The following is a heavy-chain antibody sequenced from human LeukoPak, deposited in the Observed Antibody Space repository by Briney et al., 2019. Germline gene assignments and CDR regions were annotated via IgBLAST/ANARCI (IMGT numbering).Heavy chain of an antibody. J-gene: IGHJ4*02. CDR1: GFTLNGYW. Sequence: GGSLRLSCAAPGFTLNGYWMHWVRQAPGKGLVWVSRINSDGSTTSYADSVKGRFTISRDNSKNTLYLQMNSLRAEDTAVYYCATLICGGYYGFDNWGQGTLVTVSS. V-gene: IGHV3-74*01. CDR2: INSDGSTT. D-gene: IGHD2-21*01. CDR3: ATLICGGYYGFDN.